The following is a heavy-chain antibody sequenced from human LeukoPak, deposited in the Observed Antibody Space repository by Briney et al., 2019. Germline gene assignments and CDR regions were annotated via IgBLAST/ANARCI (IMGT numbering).Heavy chain of an antibody. D-gene: IGHD4-17*01. CDR1: GLTFSNTW. J-gene: IGHJ4*02. CDR2: IKRIIDGGTT. V-gene: IGHV3-15*01. CDR3: PGRGGSGDLRY. Sequence: PGGSLRLSCAASGLTFSNTWMNCVRQAPGKGLEWVGRIKRIIDGGTTDYAAPVKGRFTVSRDDSINTLYLQMSSLKTEDTAVYYCPGRGGSGDLRYWGQGTLVTVSS.